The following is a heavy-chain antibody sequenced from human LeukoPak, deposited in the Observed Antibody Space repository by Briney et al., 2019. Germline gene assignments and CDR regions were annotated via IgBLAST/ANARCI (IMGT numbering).Heavy chain of an antibody. J-gene: IGHJ4*02. CDR2: IRYDGSNK. Sequence: HPGGSLRLSCAASGFTFSSYGMHWVRQAPGKGLEWVAFIRYDGSNKYYADSMKGRFTISRDNSKNTLYLQMNSLRAEDTAVYYCAKPWIQLWLLDYWGQGTLVTVSS. V-gene: IGHV3-30*02. CDR3: AKPWIQLWLLDY. CDR1: GFTFSSYG. D-gene: IGHD5-18*01.